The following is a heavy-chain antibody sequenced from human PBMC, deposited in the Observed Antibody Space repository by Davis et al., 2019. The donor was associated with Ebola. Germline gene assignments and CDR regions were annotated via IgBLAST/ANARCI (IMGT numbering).Heavy chain of an antibody. V-gene: IGHV3-53*05. CDR3: ATTQWLREFDN. Sequence: GGSLRLSCAASGFTVSSNHMSWVRQAPGKGLEWVSVIYDHSTAYADSVRGRFIISRDESNNTLYLEMNSLRVDDTAVYYCATTQWLREFDNWGQGTLVTVSS. J-gene: IGHJ4*02. CDR2: IYDHST. D-gene: IGHD6-19*01. CDR1: GFTVSSNH.